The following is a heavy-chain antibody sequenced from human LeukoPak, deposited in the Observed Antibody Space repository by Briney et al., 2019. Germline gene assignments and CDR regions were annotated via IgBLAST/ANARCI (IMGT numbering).Heavy chain of an antibody. D-gene: IGHD6-13*01. V-gene: IGHV3-48*01. CDR1: GFTFSSYS. CDR2: ISSSSSSSTI. CDR3: ARVGRGSSWYMDV. J-gene: IGHJ6*03. Sequence: GGSLRLSCAASGFTFSSYSMNWVRQAPGKGLEWVSYISSSSSSSTIYYADSVKGRFTISRDDAKNSLYLQMNSLRAEDTAVYYCARVGRGSSWYMDVWGKGTTVTVSS.